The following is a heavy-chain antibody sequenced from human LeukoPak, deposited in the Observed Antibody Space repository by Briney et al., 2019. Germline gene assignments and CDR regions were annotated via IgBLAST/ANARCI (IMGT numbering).Heavy chain of an antibody. CDR1: RFSISDYY. V-gene: IGHV3-11*01. CDR2: ISGNGDTI. J-gene: IGHJ5*02. D-gene: IGHD3-9*01. CDR3: VVQAGLTYYDISFDA. Sequence: GGSLRLSCAASRFSISDYYMSWIRQAPGKGLEWVSCISGNGDTINYADSVKGRFTISRDNARNSLHLQMNSLRVEDTAVYYCVVQAGLTYYDISFDAWGQGTLVTVSS.